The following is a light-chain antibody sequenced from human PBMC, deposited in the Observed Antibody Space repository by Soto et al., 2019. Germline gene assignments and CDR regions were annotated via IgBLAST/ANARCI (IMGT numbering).Light chain of an antibody. V-gene: IGLV2-14*01. CDR3: AWDDSLNGLV. Sequence: QSALTQPASVSGSPGQSITISCTGTSSDVGGYNYVSWYQQHPGKAPKLMIYDVSNRPSGVSNRFSGSKSGNTASLTISGLQSEDEADYCAAWDDSLNGLVFGTGTKLTVL. J-gene: IGLJ1*01. CDR1: SSDVGGYNY. CDR2: DVS.